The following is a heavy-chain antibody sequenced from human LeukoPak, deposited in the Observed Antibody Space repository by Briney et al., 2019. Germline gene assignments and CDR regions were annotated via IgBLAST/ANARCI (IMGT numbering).Heavy chain of an antibody. J-gene: IGHJ3*02. D-gene: IGHD5-18*01. CDR3: ARAPTYSYGQIDAFDI. V-gene: IGHV4-59*01. Sequence: PSETLSLTCSVSGGSISSYYWSWIRQPPGKGLEWVGDIYYSGSTNYNPSLKSRVTISVDTSKNQFSLKLSSVTAADTAVYYCARAPTYSYGQIDAFDIWGQGTMVTVSS. CDR2: IYYSGST. CDR1: GGSISSYY.